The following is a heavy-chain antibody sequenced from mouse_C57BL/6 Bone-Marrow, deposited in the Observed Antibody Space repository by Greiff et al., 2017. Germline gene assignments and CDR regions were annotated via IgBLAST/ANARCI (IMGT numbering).Heavy chain of an antibody. CDR1: GFTFSDYG. Sequence: EVMLVESGGGLVKPGGSLKLSCAASGFTFSDYGMHWVRQAPEKGLEWVAYISSGSSTIYYAGTVKGRFTISRDNAKNTLFLQMTSLRSEDTAMYYCARTFITTGHGGQGTLVTVSA. D-gene: IGHD1-1*01. J-gene: IGHJ3*01. V-gene: IGHV5-17*01. CDR2: ISSGSSTI. CDR3: ARTFITTGH.